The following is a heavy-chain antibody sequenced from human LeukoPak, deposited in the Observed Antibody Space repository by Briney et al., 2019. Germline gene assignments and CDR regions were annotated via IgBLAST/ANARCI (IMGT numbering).Heavy chain of an antibody. CDR3: ARDLRRDTAMVFVGWFDP. CDR1: GYTFTSYG. V-gene: IGHV1-18*01. J-gene: IGHJ5*02. Sequence: ASVKVSCKASGYTFTSYGISWVRQAPGQGLEWMGWISVYNGNTNYAQKLQGRVTMTTDTSTSTAYMELRSLRSDDTAVYYCARDLRRDTAMVFVGWFDPWGQGTLVTVSS. D-gene: IGHD5-18*01. CDR2: ISVYNGNT.